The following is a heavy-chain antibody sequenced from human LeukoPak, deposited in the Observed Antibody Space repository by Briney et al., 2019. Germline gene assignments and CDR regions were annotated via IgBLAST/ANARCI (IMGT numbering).Heavy chain of an antibody. D-gene: IGHD5-18*01. V-gene: IGHV3-21*01. Sequence: GGSLRLSCAASGFTFSSYSMNWVRQAPGKGLEWVSSISSSSSYIYYADSVRGRFTISRDNAKNSLYLQMNSLRADDTAVYYCARESSPGYSYGYPLAYWGQGTLVTVSS. J-gene: IGHJ4*02. CDR1: GFTFSSYS. CDR2: ISSSSSYI. CDR3: ARESSPGYSYGYPLAY.